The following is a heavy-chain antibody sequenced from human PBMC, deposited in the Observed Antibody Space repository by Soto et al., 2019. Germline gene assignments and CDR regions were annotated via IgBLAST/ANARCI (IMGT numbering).Heavy chain of an antibody. J-gene: IGHJ5*02. D-gene: IGHD6-13*01. CDR2: IRSKIASYAT. Sequence: EVQLVESGGGLVQPGGSLKLSCAASGLTFSGSPLHWVRQASGKGLEWVGRIRSKIASYATGYAASVNGRFTISRDDSKNMVYLQMNSLKTEDTAVYYCLRGIDHGGFDPWGQGILVTVSS. V-gene: IGHV3-73*02. CDR1: GLTFSGSP. CDR3: LRGIDHGGFDP.